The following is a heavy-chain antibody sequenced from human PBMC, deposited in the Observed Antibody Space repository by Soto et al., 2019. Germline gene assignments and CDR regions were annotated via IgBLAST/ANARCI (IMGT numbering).Heavy chain of an antibody. CDR2: IIPIFGTA. J-gene: IGHJ4*01. CDR1: GGTFSSYA. V-gene: IGHV1-69*12. Sequence: QVQLVQSGAEVKKPGSSVKVSCKASGGTFSSYAISWVRQAPGQGLEWMGGIIPIFGTANYAQKFQGRVTITADESTRPAYMGLSSLRSEDTAVYYCARSGDIRRKTTSFDYWGQGTLVTVSS. D-gene: IGHD1-26*01. CDR3: ARSGDIRRKTTSFDY.